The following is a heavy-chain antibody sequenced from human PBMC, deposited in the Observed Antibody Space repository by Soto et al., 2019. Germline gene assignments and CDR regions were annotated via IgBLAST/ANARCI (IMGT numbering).Heavy chain of an antibody. CDR3: AKDRGGYTGYDYRNFAMDV. CDR1: GFTFSSYG. CDR2: MSSDGSNK. J-gene: IGHJ6*02. Sequence: QMQLVESGGGVVQPGRSLRLSCVVSGFTFSSYGMHWVRQAPGKGLEWVAVMSSDGSNKYYADSVKGRFIISRDNSRNTLYLQINSLRAEDSAVYYCAKDRGGYTGYDYRNFAMDVWGQGTTVTVSS. V-gene: IGHV3-30*18. D-gene: IGHD5-12*01.